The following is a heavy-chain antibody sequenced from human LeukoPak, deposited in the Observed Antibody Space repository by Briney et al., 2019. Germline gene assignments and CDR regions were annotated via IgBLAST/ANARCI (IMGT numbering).Heavy chain of an antibody. Sequence: GGSLRLSCAASGFTFSSYAMHWVRQAPGKGLEWVAVISYDGSNKYYADSVKGRFTISRDNAKNSLYLQMNSLRAEDTAVYYCAGYDFWTPTSHGAFDIWGQGTMVTVSS. D-gene: IGHD3-3*01. CDR1: GFTFSSYA. CDR3: AGYDFWTPTSHGAFDI. V-gene: IGHV3-30*04. J-gene: IGHJ3*02. CDR2: ISYDGSNK.